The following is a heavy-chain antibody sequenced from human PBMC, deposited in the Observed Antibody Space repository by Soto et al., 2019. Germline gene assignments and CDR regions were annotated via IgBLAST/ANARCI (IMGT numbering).Heavy chain of an antibody. V-gene: IGHV3-23*01. CDR2: ISGSGGRT. CDR3: AKAVLVPAAGYNWFDP. Sequence: GGSLRLSCAASGFTFSSYAMSWVRQAPGKGLEWVSAISGSGGRTYYADSVKGGLTISRDNYKNSLYLQMNSLRAEDTAVYYCAKAVLVPAAGYNWFDPWGQGTLVTVSS. J-gene: IGHJ5*02. CDR1: GFTFSSYA. D-gene: IGHD6-13*01.